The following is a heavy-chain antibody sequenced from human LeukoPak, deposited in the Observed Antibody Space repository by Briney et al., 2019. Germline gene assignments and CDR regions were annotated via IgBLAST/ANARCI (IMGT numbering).Heavy chain of an antibody. CDR3: AKDPYGSGGSFDY. CDR1: GFTFSTYA. D-gene: IGHD3-10*01. V-gene: IGHV3-30*02. Sequence: GRSLRLSCAASGFTFSTYAMSWVRQAPGKGLEWVAFIRYDGSNKYYADSVKGRFTISRDNSKNALYLQMNSLRAEDTAVYYCAKDPYGSGGSFDYWGQGTLVTVSS. J-gene: IGHJ4*02. CDR2: IRYDGSNK.